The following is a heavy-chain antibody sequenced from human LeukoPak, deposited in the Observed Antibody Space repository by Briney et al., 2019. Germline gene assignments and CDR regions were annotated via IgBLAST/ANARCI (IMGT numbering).Heavy chain of an antibody. Sequence: RASVKVSCKASGYTFTSYAMHWVRQAPGQRLEWMGWINAGNGNTKYSQKFQGRVTITRDTSASTAYMELSSLRSEDTAVYYCARKAERPQAFDIWGQGTMVTVSS. J-gene: IGHJ3*02. D-gene: IGHD1-1*01. CDR3: ARKAERPQAFDI. CDR2: INAGNGNT. V-gene: IGHV1-3*01. CDR1: GYTFTSYA.